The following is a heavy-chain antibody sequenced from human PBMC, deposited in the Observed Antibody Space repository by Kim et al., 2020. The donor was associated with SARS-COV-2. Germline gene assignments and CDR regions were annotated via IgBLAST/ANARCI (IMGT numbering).Heavy chain of an antibody. CDR2: ISGSGGST. Sequence: GGSLRLSCAASGFTFSSYAMSWVRQAPGKGLEWVSAISGSGGSTYYADSVKGRFTISRDNSKNTLYLQMNSLRAEDTAVYYCANIVRQNNILAAAGGYWGQGTLVTVSS. CDR3: ANIVRQNNILAAAGGY. V-gene: IGHV3-23*01. D-gene: IGHD6-13*01. J-gene: IGHJ4*02. CDR1: GFTFSSYA.